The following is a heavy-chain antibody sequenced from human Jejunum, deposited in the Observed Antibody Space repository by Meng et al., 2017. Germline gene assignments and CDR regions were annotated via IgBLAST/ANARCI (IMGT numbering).Heavy chain of an antibody. CDR3: LAYTSGWN. J-gene: IGHJ4*02. CDR1: GFDFSRNY. D-gene: IGHD6-19*01. V-gene: IGHV3-74*01. CDR2: IKSDDGST. Sequence: VRLVESGGGLVQAGGFLRRSCAAFGFDFSRNYMHWVRQAPGKGLVWVSRIKSDDGSTRYADSVRGRFTISRDNAKNTLYLQMNDLRADDTALYYCLAYTSGWNWGQGTLVTVSS.